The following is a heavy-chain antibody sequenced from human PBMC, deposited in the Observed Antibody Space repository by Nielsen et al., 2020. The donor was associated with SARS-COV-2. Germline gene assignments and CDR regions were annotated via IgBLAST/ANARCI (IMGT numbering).Heavy chain of an antibody. CDR1: GDSVSSSSAA. CDR2: TYYRSKWYN. CDR3: ARARGAYGDYYYYYTDV. D-gene: IGHD4-17*01. Sequence: LRLSCAISGDSVSSSSAAWNWIRQSPSRGLEWLGRTYYRSKWYNDYAVSVKSRITINLDTSKNQFSLHLNSVTPEDTAVYYCARARGAYGDYYYYYTDVWGKGTTVTVSS. J-gene: IGHJ6*03. V-gene: IGHV6-1*01.